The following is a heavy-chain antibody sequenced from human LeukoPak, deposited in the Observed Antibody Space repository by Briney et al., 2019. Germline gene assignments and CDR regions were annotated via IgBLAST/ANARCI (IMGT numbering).Heavy chain of an antibody. V-gene: IGHV4-34*01. J-gene: IGHJ3*02. D-gene: IGHD6-13*01. CDR2: INHSGST. Sequence: SETLSLTCAVYGGSFSGYYWSWIRQPPGKGLEWIGEINHSGSTNYIPSLESRVTLSVDTSKNQFSLKLSSVTAADTAVYYCARPQQQLVLDAFDIWGQGTMVTVSS. CDR3: ARPQQQLVLDAFDI. CDR1: GGSFSGYY.